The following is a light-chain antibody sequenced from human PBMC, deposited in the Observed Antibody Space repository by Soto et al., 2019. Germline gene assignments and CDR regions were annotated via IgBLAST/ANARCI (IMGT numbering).Light chain of an antibody. V-gene: IGLV2-14*01. J-gene: IGLJ2*01. Sequence: QSALTQPASVSGSPGQSITISCTGTSSDIGADDFVSWYQHHPDKTPKLIIFEVTYRPTGISHRFSASKSGNTASLTISGLEAEDEAFYYCSSYRRTTFPHVVFGGGTQLTVL. CDR2: EVT. CDR1: SSDIGADDF. CDR3: SSYRRTTFPHVV.